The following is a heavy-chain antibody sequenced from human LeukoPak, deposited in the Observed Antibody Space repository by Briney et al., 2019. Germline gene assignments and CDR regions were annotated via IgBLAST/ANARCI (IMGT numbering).Heavy chain of an antibody. Sequence: GGSLRLSCAASGFTFSSYAMSWVRQAPGKGLEWVSAISGSGGSTYYADSVKGRFTISRDNSKNTLYLQMNSLRAEDTAVYYCASSLYSTGWSLNPGSFDIWGQGTMVTVSS. CDR2: ISGSGGST. CDR1: GFTFSSYA. CDR3: ASSLYSTGWSLNPGSFDI. J-gene: IGHJ3*02. V-gene: IGHV3-23*01. D-gene: IGHD6-13*01.